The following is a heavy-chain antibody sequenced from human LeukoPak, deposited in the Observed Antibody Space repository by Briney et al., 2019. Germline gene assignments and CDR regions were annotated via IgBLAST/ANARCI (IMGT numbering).Heavy chain of an antibody. CDR1: GGSISSYY. V-gene: IGHV4-4*07. J-gene: IGHJ6*03. Sequence: SETLSLTCTVSGGSISSYYWSWIRQPAGKGLEWIGRIYTSGSTNYNPSLKSRVTMSVDTSKNQFSLKLSSVTAADTAVYCCARAEPKYYYGSGLGEYYYMDVWGKGTTVTVSS. D-gene: IGHD3-10*01. CDR2: IYTSGST. CDR3: ARAEPKYYYGSGLGEYYYMDV.